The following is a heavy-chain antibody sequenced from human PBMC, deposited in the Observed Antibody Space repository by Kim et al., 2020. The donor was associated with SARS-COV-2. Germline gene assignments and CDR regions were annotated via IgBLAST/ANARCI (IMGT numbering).Heavy chain of an antibody. CDR2: IYYSWST. Sequence: SETLSLTCTVSGGSISSGDYYWSWIRQPPGKGLEWIGYIYYSWSTYYNPSLKSRVTISVDTSKNQFSLKLSSVTAADTAVYYCACIGSGYYSYFDYWGQGTLVTVSS. D-gene: IGHD3-22*01. CDR3: ACIGSGYYSYFDY. J-gene: IGHJ4*02. V-gene: IGHV4-30-4*01. CDR1: GGSISSGDYY.